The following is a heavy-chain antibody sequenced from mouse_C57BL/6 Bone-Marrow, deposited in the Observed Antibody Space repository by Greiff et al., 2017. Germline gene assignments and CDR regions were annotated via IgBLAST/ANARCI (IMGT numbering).Heavy chain of an antibody. J-gene: IGHJ2*01. Sequence: HVQLQQSGAELVRPGTSVKVSCKASGYAFTNYLIEWVKQRPGQGLEWIGVINPGSGGSNYNEKFKGKATLTADKSSSTAYMQLSSLTSEDSAVYFCARSHTFPFDYWGQGTTLTVSS. CDR1: GYAFTNYL. V-gene: IGHV1-54*01. CDR3: ARSHTFPFDY. CDR2: INPGSGGS.